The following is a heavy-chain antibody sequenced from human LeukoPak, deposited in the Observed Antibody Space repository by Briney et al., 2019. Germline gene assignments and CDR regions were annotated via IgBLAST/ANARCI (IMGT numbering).Heavy chain of an antibody. V-gene: IGHV4-59*01. CDR1: GGSISSYY. CDR2: IYYSGST. Sequence: SETLSLTCTVSGGSISSYYWSWIRQPPGTGLEWIGYIYYSGSTNYNPSLKSRVTISVDTSKNQFSLKLSSVTAADTAVYYCARGIESYGDYGYWGQGILVTVSS. J-gene: IGHJ4*02. D-gene: IGHD4-17*01. CDR3: ARGIESYGDYGY.